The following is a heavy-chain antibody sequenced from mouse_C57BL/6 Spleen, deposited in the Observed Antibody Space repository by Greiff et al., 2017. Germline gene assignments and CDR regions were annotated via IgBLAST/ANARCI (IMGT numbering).Heavy chain of an antibody. D-gene: IGHD1-1*01. V-gene: IGHV1-82*01. CDR2: IYPGDGDT. J-gene: IGHJ4*01. Sequence: VQLQQSGPELVKPGASVKISCKASGYAFSSSWMNWVKQRPGKGLEWIGRIYPGDGDTNYNGKFKGKATLTADKSSSTAYMQLSSLTSEDSAVYFCARKGYGSSPHYYAMDYWGQGTSVTVSS. CDR3: ARKGYGSSPHYYAMDY. CDR1: GYAFSSSW.